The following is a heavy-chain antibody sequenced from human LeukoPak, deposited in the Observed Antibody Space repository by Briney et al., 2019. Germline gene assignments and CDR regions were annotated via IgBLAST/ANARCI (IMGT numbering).Heavy chain of an antibody. Sequence: GGSLRLSCAASGFTFSSYEMNWVRQAPGKGLEWVANIKQDGSEKYYVDSVKGRFTISRDNDKNSLYLQMNSLRAEDTAVYYCARVEGAAAERILDYWGQGTLVTISS. J-gene: IGHJ4*02. CDR2: IKQDGSEK. D-gene: IGHD6-13*01. V-gene: IGHV3-7*01. CDR3: ARVEGAAAERILDY. CDR1: GFTFSSYE.